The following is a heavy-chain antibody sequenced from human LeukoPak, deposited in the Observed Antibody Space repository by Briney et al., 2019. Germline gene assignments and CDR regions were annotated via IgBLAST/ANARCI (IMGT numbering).Heavy chain of an antibody. D-gene: IGHD3-9*01. V-gene: IGHV3-30*18. Sequence: GGSLRLSCAASGFTFSSYGMHWVRQAPGKGLEWVAVISYDGSNKYYADSVKGRFTISRDNSKNTLYLQMNSPRAEDTAVYYCAKIIEGFDTDYAFDILGQGTMVT. CDR2: ISYDGSNK. CDR1: GFTFSSYG. CDR3: AKIIEGFDTDYAFDI. J-gene: IGHJ3*02.